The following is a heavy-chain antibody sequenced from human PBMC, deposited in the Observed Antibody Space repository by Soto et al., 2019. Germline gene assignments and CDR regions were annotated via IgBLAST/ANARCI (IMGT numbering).Heavy chain of an antibody. V-gene: IGHV1-69*08. CDR2: IIPALGTT. J-gene: IGHJ2*01. Sequence: QDQLVQSGAVVKKPGSSVKVSCKAFGGPFSSHTFSWVRQAPGQGLEWMGRIIPALGTTTYAQKFQGRVTITADESVTTVYMELNSLRPEDTAVYYCARPDFGDYWYFDLWGRGTLVTVSS. CDR3: ARPDFGDYWYFDL. D-gene: IGHD4-17*01. CDR1: GGPFSSHT.